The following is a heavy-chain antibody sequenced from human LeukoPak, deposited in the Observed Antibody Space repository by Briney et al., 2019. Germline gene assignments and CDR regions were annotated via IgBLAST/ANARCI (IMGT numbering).Heavy chain of an antibody. J-gene: IGHJ4*02. Sequence: GASVKVSCKASGYTFTGYYMHWVRQAPGQGLEWMGWINPNSGGTNYAQKFQGRVTMTRDTSISTAYMELSRLRSDDTAVYYCARDFHLGIPFSIVVVVAATAQPGAPDYWGQGTLVTVSS. CDR1: GYTFTGYY. V-gene: IGHV1-2*02. CDR2: INPNSGGT. D-gene: IGHD2-15*01. CDR3: ARDFHLGIPFSIVVVVAATAQPGAPDY.